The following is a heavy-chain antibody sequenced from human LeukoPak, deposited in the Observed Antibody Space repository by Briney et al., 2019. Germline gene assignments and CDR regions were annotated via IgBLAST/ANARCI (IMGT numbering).Heavy chain of an antibody. CDR1: GFTFDDYA. J-gene: IGHJ6*02. Sequence: GGSLRLSCAASGFTFDDYAMHWVRHAPGKGLEWVSGISWNSGSIGYADSVKGRFTISRDNAKNSLYLQMNSLRAEDTALYYCAKDYIAAAGTDYYYGMDVWGQGTTVTVSS. CDR2: ISWNSGSI. D-gene: IGHD6-13*01. V-gene: IGHV3-9*01. CDR3: AKDYIAAAGTDYYYGMDV.